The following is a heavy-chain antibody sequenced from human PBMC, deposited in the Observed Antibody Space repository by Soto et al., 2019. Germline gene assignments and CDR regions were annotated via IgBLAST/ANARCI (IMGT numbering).Heavy chain of an antibody. D-gene: IGHD5-12*01. Sequence: QVQLRESGPGLVKPSETLSLTCTVSGGSVSNGNYYWNWIRQPPGKGLECIAYFNYGGSTKYNPSLKGRVTISVDRSKNELSLRLRSVTAADTAVYYCARYLPGGSNGMDVWGQGTTVTVTS. CDR1: GGSVSNGNYY. J-gene: IGHJ6*02. CDR2: FNYGGST. V-gene: IGHV4-61*01. CDR3: ARYLPGGSNGMDV.